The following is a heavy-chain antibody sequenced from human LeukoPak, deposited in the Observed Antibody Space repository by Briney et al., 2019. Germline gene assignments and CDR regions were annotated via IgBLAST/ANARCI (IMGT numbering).Heavy chain of an antibody. CDR2: ISSSSSYI. CDR1: GFTFSSYS. J-gene: IGHJ3*02. CDR3: ARDLAWDAFDI. V-gene: IGHV3-21*06. Sequence: GGSLRLSCAASGFTFSSYSMNWVRQAPGKGLEWVSSISSSSSYIYYADSVKGRFTISRDNAKNSLYLQMNSLRAEDTAVYYCARDLAWDAFDIWGQGTMVTVSS.